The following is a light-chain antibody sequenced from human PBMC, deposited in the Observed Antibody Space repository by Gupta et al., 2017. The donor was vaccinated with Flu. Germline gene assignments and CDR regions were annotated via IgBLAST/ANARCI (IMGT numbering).Light chain of an antibody. V-gene: IGLV3-27*01. CDR2: KDT. CDR3: YSAADDNRV. J-gene: IGLJ3*02. Sequence: GLKRPSSVTGSQRQTARITSSGDILAKNYVRWFQQKPGQAPVMVIYKDTERPSGVPKRFSGSSSGTTVTLTITGAQVEDEADYYCYSAADDNRVFGGGTKLTVL. CDR1: ILAKNY.